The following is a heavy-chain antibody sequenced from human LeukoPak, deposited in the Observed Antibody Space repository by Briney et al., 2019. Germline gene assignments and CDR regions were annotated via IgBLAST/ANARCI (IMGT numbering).Heavy chain of an antibody. CDR3: TRFGAHGFDS. D-gene: IGHD3-10*01. J-gene: IGHJ3*02. V-gene: IGHV3-30*02. CDR1: GFTFSGYG. Sequence: GGSLRLSCAASGFTFSGYGMHWVRQAPGKGLEWGAFIRYDGSNKYYADSVKGRFTISRDNSKNTLYLQMNSLTNEDTAVYYCTRFGAHGFDSWGQGTMVTVCS. CDR2: IRYDGSNK.